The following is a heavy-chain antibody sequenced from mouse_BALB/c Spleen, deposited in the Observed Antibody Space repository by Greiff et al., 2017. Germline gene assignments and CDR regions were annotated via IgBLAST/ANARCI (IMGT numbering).Heavy chain of an antibody. D-gene: IGHD4-1*01. V-gene: IGHV5-9-3*01. Sequence: KVVESGGGLVKPGGSLKLSCAASGFTFSSYAMSWVRQTPEKRLEWVATISSGGSYTYYPDSVKGRFTISRDNAKNTLYLQMSSLRSEDTAMYYCARQGRLGLTWFAYWGQGTLVTVSA. CDR1: GFTFSSYA. CDR2: ISSGGSYT. J-gene: IGHJ3*01. CDR3: ARQGRLGLTWFAY.